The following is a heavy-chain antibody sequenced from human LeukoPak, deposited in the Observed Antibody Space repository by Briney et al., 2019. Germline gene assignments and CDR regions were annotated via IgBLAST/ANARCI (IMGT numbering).Heavy chain of an antibody. CDR2: ISSSGSTI. CDR3: ARVRDGYKRPVVDY. D-gene: IGHD5-24*01. V-gene: IGHV3-11*01. CDR1: GFTFSDYY. Sequence: GGSLRLSCAASGFTFSDYYMGWIRQAPGKGLEWVSYISSSGSTIYYADSVKGRFTISRDNAKNSLYLQMNSLRAEDTAVYYCARVRDGYKRPVVDYWGQGTLVTVSS. J-gene: IGHJ4*02.